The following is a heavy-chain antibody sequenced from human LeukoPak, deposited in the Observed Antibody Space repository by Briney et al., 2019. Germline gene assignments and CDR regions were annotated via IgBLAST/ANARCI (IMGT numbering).Heavy chain of an antibody. CDR2: IYYSGST. CDR1: GGSISSYY. CDR3: ARVNPITMVRGVIDY. Sequence: SETLSLTCTVSGGSISSYYWSWIRQPPGKGLEWIGYIYYSGSTNYNPSLKSRVTISVDTSKNQFSLKLSSVTAADTAVYYCARVNPITMVRGVIDYWGQGTLVTVSS. J-gene: IGHJ4*02. D-gene: IGHD3-10*01. V-gene: IGHV4-59*01.